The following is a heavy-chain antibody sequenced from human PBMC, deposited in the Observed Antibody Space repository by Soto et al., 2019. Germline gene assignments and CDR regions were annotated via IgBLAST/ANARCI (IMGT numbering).Heavy chain of an antibody. CDR2: ISTYNGDT. CDR1: GYTFTRSG. Sequence: ASVKVSCKASGYTFTRSGISWVRQAPRQGLEWMGWISTYNGDTNYAQTFQGRVTMTTDTSTSTVHMEVRSLRSDDTAVYYCAREGGSITGTTEGAFDIWGQGTMVTVSS. J-gene: IGHJ3*02. D-gene: IGHD1-20*01. CDR3: AREGGSITGTTEGAFDI. V-gene: IGHV1-18*01.